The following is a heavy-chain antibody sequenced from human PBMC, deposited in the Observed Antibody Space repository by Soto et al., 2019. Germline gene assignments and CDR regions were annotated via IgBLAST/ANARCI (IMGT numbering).Heavy chain of an antibody. Sequence: SETLSLTCAVSGGSISSGGYSWSWLRQPPGKGLEWIGNIHNSGNIYYNPSLKSRLSISVDTSKNQFSLKLSSVTAADTAVYFCARVTNIISRFSSRFDPWGHGTLVTVSS. V-gene: IGHV4-30-2*05. CDR2: IHNSGNI. CDR3: ARVTNIISRFSSRFDP. CDR1: GGSISSGGYS. J-gene: IGHJ5*02. D-gene: IGHD3-3*01.